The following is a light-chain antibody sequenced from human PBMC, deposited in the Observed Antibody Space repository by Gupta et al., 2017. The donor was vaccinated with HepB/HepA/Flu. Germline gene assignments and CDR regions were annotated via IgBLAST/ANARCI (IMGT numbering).Light chain of an antibody. Sequence: QSALTQPPSVSGSPGQSVTISCTGTSSDIGSYNRVSWYQQSPGTAPKLISYEVDNRPSGVPDRFSGSKSGNTESLTISGLQTEDEADYYCSSYTTSSTYVFGIGTKVTVL. CDR1: SSDIGSYNR. J-gene: IGLJ1*01. CDR3: SSYTTSSTYV. CDR2: EVD. V-gene: IGLV2-18*02.